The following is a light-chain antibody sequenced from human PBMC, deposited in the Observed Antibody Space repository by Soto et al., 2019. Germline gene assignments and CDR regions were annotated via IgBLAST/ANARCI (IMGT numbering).Light chain of an antibody. CDR3: QSFDTRLNSVV. Sequence: QSMVTQPPSASGALGQRVTISCTGSSSNIGAGYDVHWYQQFPGSAPRLLIFSNNSRPSGVPDRFSGSKSGTSASLDISGLQADDEADYYCQSFDTRLNSVVFGGGTKLTVL. J-gene: IGLJ2*01. CDR1: SSNIGAGYD. CDR2: SNN. V-gene: IGLV1-40*01.